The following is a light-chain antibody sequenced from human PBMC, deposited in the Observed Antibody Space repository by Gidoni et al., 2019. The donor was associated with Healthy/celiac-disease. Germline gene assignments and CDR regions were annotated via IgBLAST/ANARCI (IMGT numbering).Light chain of an antibody. CDR2: GAS. V-gene: IGKV3-20*01. Sequence: EIVLTHSPGTLSLSPGERATLSCRASQSVSSSYLAWYQQKPGQAPRLRIYGASSRATGIPDRFSGSGSGTDFTLTISRLEPEDFAVYYCQQYGSSPWTFGQGTKVEIK. CDR3: QQYGSSPWT. J-gene: IGKJ1*01. CDR1: QSVSSSY.